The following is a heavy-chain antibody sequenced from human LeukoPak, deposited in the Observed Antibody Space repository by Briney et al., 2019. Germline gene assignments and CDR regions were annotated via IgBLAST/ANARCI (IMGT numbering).Heavy chain of an antibody. CDR1: GFTFSSYS. CDR2: ISYDGNNK. V-gene: IGHV3-30*03. J-gene: IGHJ2*01. CDR3: ARDRGSPDGLYFDL. Sequence: PGGSLRLSCAASGFTFSSYSMNWVRQAPGKGLEWVAVISYDGNNKYYADSVKGRFTISRDNSKNTLYLQMNSLRAGDTAVYYCARDRGSPDGLYFDLWGRGTLVTVSS. D-gene: IGHD1-26*01.